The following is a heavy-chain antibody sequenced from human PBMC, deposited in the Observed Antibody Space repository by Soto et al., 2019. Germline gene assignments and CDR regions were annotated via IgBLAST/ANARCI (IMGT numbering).Heavy chain of an antibody. J-gene: IGHJ4*02. V-gene: IGHV2-70*11. D-gene: IGHD6-19*01. Sequence: SGPTLVNPRKTLTLTCTFSGFSLSTSGMCVSWIRQPPGKALEWLARIDWDDDKYYSTSLKTRLTISKDTSKNQVVLTMTNMDPVDTATYYCARSRIAVAGFDYWGQGTLVTVSS. CDR3: ARSRIAVAGFDY. CDR2: IDWDDDK. CDR1: GFSLSTSGMC.